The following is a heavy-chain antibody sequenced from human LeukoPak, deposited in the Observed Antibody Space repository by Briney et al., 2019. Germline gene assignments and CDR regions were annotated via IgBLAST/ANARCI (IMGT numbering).Heavy chain of an antibody. V-gene: IGHV1-46*04. Sequence: ASVKVSCKASGYTFTSHYMHWVRQAPGQGLEWMGVINPTGSTTTYAKKLQGRVIMTRDTSTNTDYMELSNLRSEDTAVYYCARDSSVGDIAWWFDPWGQGTLVTVSS. CDR3: ARDSSVGDIAWWFDP. CDR2: INPTGSTT. D-gene: IGHD3-10*01. J-gene: IGHJ5*02. CDR1: GYTFTSHY.